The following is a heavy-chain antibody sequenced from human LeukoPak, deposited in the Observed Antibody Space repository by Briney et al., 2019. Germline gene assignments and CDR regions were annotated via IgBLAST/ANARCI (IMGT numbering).Heavy chain of an antibody. Sequence: GGSLRLSCAASGFTFSSYGTHWVRQAPGKGLEWVAFIRYDGSNKYYADSVKGRFTISRDNSKNTLYLQMNSLRAEDTAVYYCAKGGVVPAAMPWYFDYWGQGTLVTVSS. J-gene: IGHJ4*02. CDR3: AKGGVVPAAMPWYFDY. D-gene: IGHD2-2*01. CDR2: IRYDGSNK. V-gene: IGHV3-30*02. CDR1: GFTFSSYG.